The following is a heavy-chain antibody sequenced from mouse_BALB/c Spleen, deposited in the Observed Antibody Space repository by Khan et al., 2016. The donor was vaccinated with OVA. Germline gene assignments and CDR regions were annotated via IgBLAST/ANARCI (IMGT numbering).Heavy chain of an antibody. Sequence: EVELVESGGDLVKPGGSLKLSCAASGFTFSSYSMSWVRQTPDKRLEWVASISSGGDYTYYPDSVKGRFTISRDNAKNTLYLQMSDLKSEDKAMYYCVDHLTESIAYWGQGTLVTVSA. D-gene: IGHD4-1*01. CDR2: ISSGGDYT. CDR1: GFTFSSYS. CDR3: VDHLTESIAY. J-gene: IGHJ3*01. V-gene: IGHV5-6*01.